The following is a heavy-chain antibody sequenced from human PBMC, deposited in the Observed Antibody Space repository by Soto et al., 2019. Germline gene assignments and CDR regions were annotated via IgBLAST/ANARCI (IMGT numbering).Heavy chain of an antibody. CDR1: CGSIISYY. CDR2: IYYSGST. Sequence: SETLSLTCTFSCGSIISYYWSWIRQPPGKGLEWIGYIYYSGSTNYNPSLKSRVTISVDTSKNQFSLKLSSVTAADTAVYYCARGSFLEWSEQAWFDPWGQGTLVTVSS. D-gene: IGHD3-3*01. CDR3: ARGSFLEWSEQAWFDP. J-gene: IGHJ5*02. V-gene: IGHV4-59*01.